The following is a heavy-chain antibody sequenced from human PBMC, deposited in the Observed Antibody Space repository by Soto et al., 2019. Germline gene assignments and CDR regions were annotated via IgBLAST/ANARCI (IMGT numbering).Heavy chain of an antibody. J-gene: IGHJ4*02. V-gene: IGHV1-18*01. D-gene: IGHD1-1*01. CDR2: ISAHNGNT. Sequence: QVHLVQSGAEVKKPGASVKVSCKASGYTFTSYGITWVRQAPGQGLEWMGWISAHNGNTDYAQKLQGRVIVTRDPSTTTAYMELRILLSVATAVYYCARGRYGDYWGQGALVTVSS. CDR1: GYTFTSYG. CDR3: ARGRYGDY.